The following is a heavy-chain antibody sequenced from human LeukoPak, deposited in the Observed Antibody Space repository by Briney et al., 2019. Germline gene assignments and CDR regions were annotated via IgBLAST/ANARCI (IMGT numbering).Heavy chain of an antibody. J-gene: IGHJ5*02. CDR1: GFTFSSAA. CDR2: ISSSSSYI. CDR3: ARDPSPSP. Sequence: PGGSLRLSCVASGFTFSSAAMTWVRQAPGKGLEWVSSISSSSSYIYYADSVKGRFTISRDNAKNSLYLQMNSLRAEDTAVYYCARDPSPSPWGQGTLVTVSS. V-gene: IGHV3-21*01.